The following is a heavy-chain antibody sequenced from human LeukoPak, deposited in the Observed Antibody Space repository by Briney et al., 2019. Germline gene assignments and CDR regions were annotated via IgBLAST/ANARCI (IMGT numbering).Heavy chain of an antibody. CDR2: MNPKSGDT. CDR3: ARGRYMDV. Sequence: GASVKVSCKTSGYIFIDYEISWVRQAPGQGLEWMGWMNPKSGDTGYEQKFQGRITITRDSSISTVYMELGSLRSEDTALYYCARGRYMDVWGKGTTVTVSS. CDR1: GYIFIDYE. V-gene: IGHV1-8*02. J-gene: IGHJ6*03.